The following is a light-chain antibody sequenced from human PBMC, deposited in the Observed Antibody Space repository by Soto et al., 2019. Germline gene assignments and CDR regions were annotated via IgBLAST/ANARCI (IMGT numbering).Light chain of an antibody. CDR2: GAS. J-gene: IGKJ1*01. V-gene: IGKV3-20*01. Sequence: EIVLTQSPGTLSLSPGERGTLSCRASQSVSNNYLAWYQQKPGQAPRLLIYGASNRATGIPDRFSGSGSGTDFTLTISRLEPEDFAVYYCQQYGSSGTFGQGTRGDIK. CDR1: QSVSNNY. CDR3: QQYGSSGT.